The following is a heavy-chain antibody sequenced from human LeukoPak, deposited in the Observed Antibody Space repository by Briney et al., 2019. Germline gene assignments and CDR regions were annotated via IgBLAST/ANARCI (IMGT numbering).Heavy chain of an antibody. CDR1: GFTFSTYA. Sequence: PGGSLRLSCAASGFTFSTYAMHWVRQAPGKGLEWVAAISYDGSNKYYADSVKGRFTISRDNSKNTLYLQMNSLRPEDTAVYYCARGPMIVVDAEHTFDYWGQGTLVTVSS. D-gene: IGHD3-22*01. V-gene: IGHV3-30-3*01. CDR3: ARGPMIVVDAEHTFDY. CDR2: ISYDGSNK. J-gene: IGHJ4*02.